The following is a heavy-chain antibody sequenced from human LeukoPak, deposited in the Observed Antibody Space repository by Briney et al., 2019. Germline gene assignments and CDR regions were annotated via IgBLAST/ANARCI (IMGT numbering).Heavy chain of an antibody. Sequence: GGSLRLSCAASGFTFSSYGMHWVRQAPGKGLEWVSAISGSGGSTYYADSAKGRFTISRDNSKNTLYLQMDSLRAEDTAVYYCAEEKEIYYYDSSGYYDYWGQGTLVTVSS. CDR3: AEEKEIYYYDSSGYYDY. D-gene: IGHD3-22*01. V-gene: IGHV3-23*01. CDR2: ISGSGGST. CDR1: GFTFSSYG. J-gene: IGHJ4*02.